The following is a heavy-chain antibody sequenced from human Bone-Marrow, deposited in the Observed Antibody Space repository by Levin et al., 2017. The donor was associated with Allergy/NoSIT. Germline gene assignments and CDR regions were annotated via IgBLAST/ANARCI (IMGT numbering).Heavy chain of an antibody. V-gene: IGHV3-7*01. Sequence: GGSLRLSCAASGFTFSNYWMSWVRQAPGKGLEWVASIKQDGGEKYYADSMKGRFSISRDNAKNSLYLQMNSLRAEDTAVYYCARIPGSRGYWDYWGQGTLVTVSS. J-gene: IGHJ4*02. D-gene: IGHD3-22*01. CDR2: IKQDGGEK. CDR3: ARIPGSRGYWDY. CDR1: GFTFSNYW.